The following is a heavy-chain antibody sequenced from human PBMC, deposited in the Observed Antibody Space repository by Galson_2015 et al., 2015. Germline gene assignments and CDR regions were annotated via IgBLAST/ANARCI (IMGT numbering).Heavy chain of an antibody. Sequence: SVKVSCKASGYTFTSYGISWVRQAPEQGLEWMGWISAYNGNTNYAQKLQGRVTMTTDTSTSTAYMELRSLRSDDTAVYYCARDHCGGDCRYYYYYGMDVWGQGTTVTVSS. CDR3: ARDHCGGDCRYYYYYGMDV. CDR2: ISAYNGNT. V-gene: IGHV1-18*04. D-gene: IGHD2-21*02. J-gene: IGHJ6*02. CDR1: GYTFTSYG.